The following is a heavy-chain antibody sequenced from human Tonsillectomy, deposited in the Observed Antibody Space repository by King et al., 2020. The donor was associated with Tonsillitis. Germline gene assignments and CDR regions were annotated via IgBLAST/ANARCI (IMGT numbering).Heavy chain of an antibody. CDR1: GFTFSSYG. V-gene: IGHV3-30*02. CDR3: ATGRLADCSSTSCYEFDY. Sequence: VQLVESGGGVVQPGGSLRLSCAASGFTFSSYGMHWVRQAPGKGLEWVAFIRYDGSDKYYADSVKGRFTISRDNSKHTLSLQVNSLRAKDTAVYYCATGRLADCSSTSCYEFDYWGQGTLVTVSS. D-gene: IGHD2-2*01. CDR2: IRYDGSDK. J-gene: IGHJ4*02.